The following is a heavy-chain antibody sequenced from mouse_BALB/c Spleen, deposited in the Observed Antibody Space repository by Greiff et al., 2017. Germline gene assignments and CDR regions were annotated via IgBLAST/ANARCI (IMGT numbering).Heavy chain of an antibody. CDR1: GFTFSSSG. V-gene: IGHV5-17*02. CDR2: ISSGSSTI. Sequence: EVQLVESGGGLVQPGGSRKLSCAASGFTFSSSGMHWVRQAPEKGLEWVAYISSGSSTIYYADTVKGRFTISRDNPKNTLFLQMTSLRSEDTAMYYCARSGPYGSSYYYAMDYWGQGTSVTVSS. D-gene: IGHD1-1*01. CDR3: ARSGPYGSSYYYAMDY. J-gene: IGHJ4*01.